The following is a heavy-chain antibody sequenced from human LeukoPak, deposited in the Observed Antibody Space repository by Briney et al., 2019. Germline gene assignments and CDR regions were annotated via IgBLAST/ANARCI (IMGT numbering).Heavy chain of an antibody. CDR1: GFTFDDYA. CDR3: ARDLGSGSGDY. CDR2: ISWNSGTI. D-gene: IGHD1-26*01. Sequence: GGSLRLSCVASGFTFDDYAMHWVRQPPGKALEWVSVISWNSGTIGYADSVKGRFTISRDNAKNSLYLQMNSLRAEDTAVYYCARDLGSGSGDYWGQGTLVTVSS. V-gene: IGHV3-9*01. J-gene: IGHJ4*02.